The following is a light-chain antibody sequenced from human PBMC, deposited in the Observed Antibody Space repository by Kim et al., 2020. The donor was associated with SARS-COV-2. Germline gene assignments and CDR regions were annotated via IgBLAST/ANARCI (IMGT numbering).Light chain of an antibody. J-gene: IGLJ2*01. V-gene: IGLV1-47*01. CDR1: SSIIGSNY. Sequence: NCCSRTSSIIGSNYINWNQHCPGTAPKLLIYRNTLRPSGVPDRCSGSKSGTSASLAISGLRSEDEATYYCEVWDDSLSGVVFGGGTQLTVL. CDR2: RNT. CDR3: EVWDDSLSGVV.